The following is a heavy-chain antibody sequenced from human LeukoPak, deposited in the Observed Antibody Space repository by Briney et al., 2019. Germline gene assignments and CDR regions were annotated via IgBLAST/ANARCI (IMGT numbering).Heavy chain of an antibody. Sequence: PGGSLRLSCAASGFTFSSYSMNWVRQAPGKGLEWVSSISSDSSYIYYGESVKGRFTISRDNAKNSLYLQMNSLRAEDTAMYYCARDKSDNWFDPWGQGTLVTVSS. CDR1: GFTFSSYS. V-gene: IGHV3-21*01. CDR2: ISSDSSYI. J-gene: IGHJ5*02. CDR3: ARDKSDNWFDP.